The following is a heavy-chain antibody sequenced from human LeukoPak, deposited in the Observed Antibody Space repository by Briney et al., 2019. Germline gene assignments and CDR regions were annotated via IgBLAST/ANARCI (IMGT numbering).Heavy chain of an antibody. D-gene: IGHD3-22*01. V-gene: IGHV3-74*01. CDR3: VRGNYYDSSGPGGY. J-gene: IGHJ4*02. Sequence: GGSLRLSCAASGFTFSSHWMHWVRQAPGKGLVWVSRINSDGSSTSYVDSVAGRFTISRDNAKNTLYLQMNSLGAEDTAVYYCVRGNYYDSSGPGGYWGQGTLVIVSS. CDR2: INSDGSST. CDR1: GFTFSSHW.